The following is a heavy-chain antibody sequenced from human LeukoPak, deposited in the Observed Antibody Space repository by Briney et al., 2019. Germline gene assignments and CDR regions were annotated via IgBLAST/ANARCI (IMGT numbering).Heavy chain of an antibody. Sequence: GGSLRLSCAASGFTFSNYAMSRVRQAPGKGLEWVSAISGSGDTTYYADSVKGRFTISRDNSKNTLYLQMNSLRADDTAVYYCAKAKTQAMVLPGNYWGQGTLVTVSS. J-gene: IGHJ4*02. V-gene: IGHV3-23*01. CDR2: ISGSGDTT. D-gene: IGHD5-18*01. CDR3: AKAKTQAMVLPGNY. CDR1: GFTFSNYA.